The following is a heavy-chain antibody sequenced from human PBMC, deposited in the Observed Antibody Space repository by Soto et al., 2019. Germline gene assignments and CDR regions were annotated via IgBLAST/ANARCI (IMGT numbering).Heavy chain of an antibody. CDR1: NETLTTYG. J-gene: IGHJ6*02. D-gene: IGHD6-6*01. V-gene: IGHV1-18*01. CDR3: ARDSSSSGYYYGMDV. CDR2: VSGYSGHS. Sequence: QVHLVQSGAEVTKPGASVKVSCKASNETLTTYGISWVRQAPGQGLEWMGWVSGYSGHSSSAQEFQDRVIMTTDTSTNTAYMELRSLTSDDSAVYFCARDSSSSGYYYGMDVWGQGTTVTVSS.